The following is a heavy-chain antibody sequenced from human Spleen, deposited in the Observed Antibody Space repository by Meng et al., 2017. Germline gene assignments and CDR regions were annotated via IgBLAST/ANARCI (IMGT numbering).Heavy chain of an antibody. Sequence: TLSLTCVISGDSVSSNGVTWNWIRQSPTRGLEWLGRTYYRSKWYNDYAAPVKSRITINPDTSKNQFSLQLNSVTPEDSAVYYCAREFVTWGQGTLVTVSS. CDR1: GDSVSSNGVT. V-gene: IGHV6-1*01. J-gene: IGHJ5*02. CDR2: TYYRSKWYN. CDR3: AREFVT.